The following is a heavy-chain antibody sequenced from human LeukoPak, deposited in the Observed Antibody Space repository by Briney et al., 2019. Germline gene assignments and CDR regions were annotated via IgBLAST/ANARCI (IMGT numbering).Heavy chain of an antibody. D-gene: IGHD3-10*01. CDR1: GGSISSGGYY. Sequence: SETLSLTCTVSGGSISSGGYYWSWIRQHPGKGLEWIGYIYYSGSTYYNPSLKSRVTISVDTSKNQFSLKLSSVTAADTAVYYCARGWRFGESDFDYWGQGTLVTVSS. V-gene: IGHV4-31*03. CDR2: IYYSGST. J-gene: IGHJ4*02. CDR3: ARGWRFGESDFDY.